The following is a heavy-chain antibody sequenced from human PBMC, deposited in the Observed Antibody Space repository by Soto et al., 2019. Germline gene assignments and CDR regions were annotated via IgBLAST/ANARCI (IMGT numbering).Heavy chain of an antibody. Sequence: QVQLVESGGGVVQPGRSLTIFCTASGFTFKHNAMHWIRQAPAKGLEWVADISYDGSTKNYADSVKGRFTISRDNSKNTLSLQISALKGEDTATYYCAREGIAESGPNYYDFWGQGTRVAVSS. V-gene: IGHV3-30-3*01. CDR1: GFTFKHNA. D-gene: IGHD6-13*01. CDR3: AREGIAESGPNYYDF. J-gene: IGHJ4*02. CDR2: ISYDGSTK.